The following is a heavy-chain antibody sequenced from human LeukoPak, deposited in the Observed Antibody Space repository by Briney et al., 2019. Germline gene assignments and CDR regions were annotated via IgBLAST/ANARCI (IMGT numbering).Heavy chain of an antibody. CDR3: ARQISTRPEYFQE. V-gene: IGHV4-39*01. Sequence: SETLSLTCTVSGGSISTSSYYWGWIRQTPGKRLEWIGSIHYPGSAFYNPSLQSRVTISVDTSKKQFSLRLSSVTAADMGVYYCARQISTRPEYFQEWGQGTLVSVSS. CDR1: GGSISTSSYY. D-gene: IGHD6-6*01. CDR2: IHYPGSA. J-gene: IGHJ1*01.